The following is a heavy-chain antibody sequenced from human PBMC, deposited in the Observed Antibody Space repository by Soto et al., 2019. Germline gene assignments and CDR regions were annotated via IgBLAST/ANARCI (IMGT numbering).Heavy chain of an antibody. CDR1: GFTFSSYA. CDR3: AKEGARDFWSGYYDYYYYGMDV. CDR2: ISGSGGST. D-gene: IGHD3-3*01. V-gene: IGHV3-23*01. Sequence: EVQLLESGGGLVQPGGSLRLSCAGSGFTFSSYAMSWVRQAPGKGLEWVSAISGSGGSTYYADSVKGRFTISRDNSKNTLYLQMNSLRAEDTAVYYCAKEGARDFWSGYYDYYYYGMDVWGQGTTVTVSS. J-gene: IGHJ6*02.